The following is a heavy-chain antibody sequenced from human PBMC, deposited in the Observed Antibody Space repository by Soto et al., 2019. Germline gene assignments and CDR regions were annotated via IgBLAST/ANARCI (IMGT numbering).Heavy chain of an antibody. CDR1: VYSYSGYV. D-gene: IGHD6-19*01. V-gene: IGHV1-3*01. Sequence: NLYWKTVVYSYSGYVVHRLRLAHGQRLEWMGWITACNGNTKYSEKFQDRVTITRDRSVSTAYMELSSLRSEDTAMYYCAIPSGRGFLGGSSGWYESAFDIWGQGTMVTV. J-gene: IGHJ3*02. CDR3: AIPSGRGFLGGSSGWYESAFDI. CDR2: ITACNGNT.